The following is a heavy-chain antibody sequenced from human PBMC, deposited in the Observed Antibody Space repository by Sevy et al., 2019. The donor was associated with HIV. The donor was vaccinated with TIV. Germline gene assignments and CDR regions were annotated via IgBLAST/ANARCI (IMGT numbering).Heavy chain of an antibody. CDR2: ITSYSSNK. V-gene: IGHV3-48*02. CDR3: AGAQADYGDSGGDFDH. CDR1: GFRFSCFC. J-gene: IGHJ4*02. D-gene: IGHD4-17*01. Sequence: GSLRLSCAASGFRFSCFCLNWVRQAPGKGLGLVSYITSYSSNKFYADSVKGRFTISRDNAKNSLYLKMSSLSDEDTAVYYCAGAQADYGDSGGDFDHWGQGSLVTVSS.